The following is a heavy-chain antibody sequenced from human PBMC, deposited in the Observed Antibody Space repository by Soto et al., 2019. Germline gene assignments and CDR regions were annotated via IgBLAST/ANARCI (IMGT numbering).Heavy chain of an antibody. CDR2: INHSGSS. Sequence: PXGTLSLTFAVHGGSFSGFYWTWIRQPPGKGLEWIGEINHSGSSNYNPPLKSRVTMSLDTSRNQFSLSLNSVTAADTAVYYCARMAGPWYFDLWGRGTLVTVSS. V-gene: IGHV4-34*01. CDR1: GGSFSGFY. J-gene: IGHJ2*01. CDR3: ARMAGPWYFDL.